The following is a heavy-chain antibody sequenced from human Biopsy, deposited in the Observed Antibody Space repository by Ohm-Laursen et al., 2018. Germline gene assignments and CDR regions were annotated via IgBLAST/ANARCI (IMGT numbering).Heavy chain of an antibody. CDR3: ARDLYDFCGGCPFDP. CDR1: GFSVNDNY. J-gene: IGHJ5*02. V-gene: IGHV3-53*01. CDR2: INGSGGST. Sequence: SLRLSCAASGFSVNDNYMSWVRQAPGKGLECVSVINGSGGSTYYADPVKGRFTISRDNSKNTLYLQMNSLRAEDTAMYYCARDLYDFCGGCPFDPWGQGTLVTVS. D-gene: IGHD3-3*01.